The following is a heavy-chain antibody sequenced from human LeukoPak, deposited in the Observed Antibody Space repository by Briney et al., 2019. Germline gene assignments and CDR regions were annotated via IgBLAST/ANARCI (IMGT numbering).Heavy chain of an antibody. V-gene: IGHV4-39*01. CDR2: IYYSRST. J-gene: IGHJ6*02. Sequence: SETLSLTCTVSGGSISSSSYYWGWIRQPPGKGLEWIGSIYYSRSTYYNPSLKSRVTISVDTSKNQFSLKLSSVTAADTAVYYCASQDYYYGMDVLGQGTTVTVSS. CDR3: ASQDYYYGMDV. CDR1: GGSISSSSYY.